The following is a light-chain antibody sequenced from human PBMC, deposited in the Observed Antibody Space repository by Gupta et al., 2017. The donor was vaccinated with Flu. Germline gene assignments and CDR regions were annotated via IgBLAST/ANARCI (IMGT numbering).Light chain of an antibody. CDR2: DVS. J-gene: IGLJ1*01. Sequence: GSSSDVAYNFVSWHQHHPGEAPKLLIYDVSIRPSGVSNRFSGSKFGNTASLTISGLQVEDEAVYFCSPYTSSTARVFGSGTKVTVL. V-gene: IGLV2-14*03. CDR1: SSDVAYNF. CDR3: SPYTSSTARV.